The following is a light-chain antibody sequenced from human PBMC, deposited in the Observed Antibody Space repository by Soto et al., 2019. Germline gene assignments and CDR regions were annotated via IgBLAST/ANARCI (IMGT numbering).Light chain of an antibody. CDR3: SAWDNSLNGYV. Sequence: QSVLTQPLSASASPGQRVTISCSGGSSNIGSNTVAWCQHLPGTAPPRLIFTAGQRPSGVPGRFSGSKSGTSASLAISGLQSENEGDYYCSAWDNSLNGYVFGPGTKVTVL. CDR2: TAG. J-gene: IGLJ1*01. V-gene: IGLV1-44*01. CDR1: SSNIGSNT.